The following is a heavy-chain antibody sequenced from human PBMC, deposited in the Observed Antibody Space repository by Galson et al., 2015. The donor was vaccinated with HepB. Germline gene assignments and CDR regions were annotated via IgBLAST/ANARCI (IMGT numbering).Heavy chain of an antibody. D-gene: IGHD6-19*01. CDR3: ATGDYSSGWRLDY. CDR1: RFPFSSYG. V-gene: IGHV3-33*01. Sequence: SLRLSCAASRFPFSSYGMHWVRQAPGKGLEWVAVIWHDGSYKYYADYVKGRFTISRDNSKNTLSLQMDSLRGEDTAVYYCATGDYSSGWRLDYWGQGTLVTVSS. CDR2: IWHDGSYK. J-gene: IGHJ4*02.